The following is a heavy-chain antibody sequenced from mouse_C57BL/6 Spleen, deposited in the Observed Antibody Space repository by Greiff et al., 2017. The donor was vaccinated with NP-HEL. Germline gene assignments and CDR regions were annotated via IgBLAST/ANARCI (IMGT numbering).Heavy chain of an antibody. D-gene: IGHD2-4*01. Sequence: QVQLQQPGAELVKPGASVKLSCKASGSTFTSYWMHWVKQRPGQGLEWIGLIHPNSGSINYNEKFKSKATLTLDKSSSTAYMQLSSLTSEDSAVYYCARNYEGSYYFDDWGKGTTLTVSS. CDR1: GSTFTSYW. V-gene: IGHV1-64*01. J-gene: IGHJ2*01. CDR3: ARNYEGSYYFDD. CDR2: IHPNSGSI.